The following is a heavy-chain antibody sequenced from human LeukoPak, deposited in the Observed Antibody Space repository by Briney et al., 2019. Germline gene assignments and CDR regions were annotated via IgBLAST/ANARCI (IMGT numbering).Heavy chain of an antibody. J-gene: IGHJ4*02. CDR2: ISGSGGST. Sequence: GGSLRLSCAASGFTFSSYAMSWVRQAPGKGLEWVSAISGSGGSTYYADSVKGRFTISRDNSKHTLYLQMNSLRAEDTAVYYCAKGGYSSSWYGYFDYWGQGTLVTVSS. CDR3: AKGGYSSSWYGYFDY. V-gene: IGHV3-23*01. D-gene: IGHD6-13*01. CDR1: GFTFSSYA.